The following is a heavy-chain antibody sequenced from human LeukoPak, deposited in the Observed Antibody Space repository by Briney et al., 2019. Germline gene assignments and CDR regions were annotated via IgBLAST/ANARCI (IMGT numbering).Heavy chain of an antibody. J-gene: IGHJ5*02. D-gene: IGHD5-18*01. Sequence: QPGGSLRLSCAASGFTFSIYAMSWVRQAPGKGLEWVSVISGSGGSTYYADSVKGRLTISRDNSQNTLYLQMNSLRAEDTAVYYCAKGPHTASSYNWFDPWGRGTLVTVSS. CDR1: GFTFSIYA. CDR2: ISGSGGST. V-gene: IGHV3-23*01. CDR3: AKGPHTASSYNWFDP.